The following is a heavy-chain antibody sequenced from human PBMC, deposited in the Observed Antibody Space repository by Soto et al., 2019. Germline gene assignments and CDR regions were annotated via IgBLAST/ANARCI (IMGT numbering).Heavy chain of an antibody. D-gene: IGHD2-15*01. CDR3: AREGCSGGRCYSLQSPFDY. V-gene: IGHV1-46*01. J-gene: IGHJ4*02. CDR1: EYTFTDYY. Sequence: ASVKVSCKASEYTFTDYYMHWVRQAPGQGLEWVGLLNPSSGSTTYAPNFQGRLAMTRDTSTSTVYMELSSLRSEDTAVYYCAREGCSGGRCYSLQSPFDYWGQGTQVTVSS. CDR2: LNPSSGST.